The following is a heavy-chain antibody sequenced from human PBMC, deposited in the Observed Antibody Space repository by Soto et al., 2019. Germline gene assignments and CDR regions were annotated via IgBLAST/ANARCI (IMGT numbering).Heavy chain of an antibody. Sequence: QITLKESGPTLEKPTQTLTLTCTFSGFSLSTSGVGVGWIRQPPGKALEWLALIYWDDDKRYSPSLKSRLTITKDTSKNQVVLTMTNMDPVDTATYYCAHSVPTTVTTSHFDYWGQGTLVTVSS. J-gene: IGHJ4*02. CDR1: GFSLSTSGVG. D-gene: IGHD4-17*01. CDR3: AHSVPTTVTTSHFDY. V-gene: IGHV2-5*02. CDR2: IYWDDDK.